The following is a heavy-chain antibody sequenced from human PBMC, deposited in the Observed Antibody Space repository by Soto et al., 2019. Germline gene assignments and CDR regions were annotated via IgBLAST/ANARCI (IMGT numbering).Heavy chain of an antibody. V-gene: IGHV3-49*04. J-gene: IGHJ6*02. CDR3: TRGPLIAVALYYYYGMDV. D-gene: IGHD6-19*01. CDR2: IRSKAYGGTT. Sequence: LRLSCTASGFTFGDYAMSWVRQAPGKGLEWVGFIRSKAYGGTTEYAASVKGRFTISRDDSKSIAYLQMNSLKTEDTAVYYCTRGPLIAVALYYYYGMDVWGQGTTVTVSS. CDR1: GFTFGDYA.